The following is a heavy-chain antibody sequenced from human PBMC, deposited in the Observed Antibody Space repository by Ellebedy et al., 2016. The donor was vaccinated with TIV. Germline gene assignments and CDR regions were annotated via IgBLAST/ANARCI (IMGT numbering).Heavy chain of an antibody. CDR2: IYHSGST. D-gene: IGHD2-21*01. V-gene: IGHV4-4*02. CDR3: ARDVMGIEGLTLNHYAFDI. Sequence: MPSETLSLTCAVSGGSISSSNWWSWVRQPPGKGLEWIGEIYHSGSTNYNPSLKSRVTISVDKSKNQFSLTLSSVTAADTAVYYCARDVMGIEGLTLNHYAFDIWGQGTMFTVSS. CDR1: GGSISSSNW. J-gene: IGHJ3*02.